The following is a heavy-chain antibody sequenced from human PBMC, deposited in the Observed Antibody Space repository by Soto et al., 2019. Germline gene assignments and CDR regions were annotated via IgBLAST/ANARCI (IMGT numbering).Heavy chain of an antibody. D-gene: IGHD2-21*01. CDR1: GGPFSSYT. V-gene: IGHV1-69*05. CDR2: IIPLFGTT. CDR3: GRDSIAASGFDS. J-gene: IGHJ4*02. Sequence: QVQLVQSGAEVKKPGSSVKVSCKVSGGPFSSYTLSWVRQAPGQGPEWMGEIIPLFGTTNYVQDFQGRLTIATDVAPNTGYLELSSLRSEDTALYYCGRDSIAASGFDSWGQGTLVTVS.